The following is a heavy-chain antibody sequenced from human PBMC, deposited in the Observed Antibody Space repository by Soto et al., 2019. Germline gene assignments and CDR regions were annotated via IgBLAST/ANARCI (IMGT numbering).Heavy chain of an antibody. CDR3: ARYDLYSFDY. CDR1: GVTFRGSA. Sequence: GGSLGLSCAASGVTFRGSAMHWVRQTSGKGLEWIGLIRSKTYNYATVYGASARGRFTISRDDSKNTAYLQMNSLKTEDTAVYYCARYDLYSFDYWGQGTLVTVSS. J-gene: IGHJ4*02. CDR2: IRSKTYNYAT. D-gene: IGHD1-26*01. V-gene: IGHV3-73*01.